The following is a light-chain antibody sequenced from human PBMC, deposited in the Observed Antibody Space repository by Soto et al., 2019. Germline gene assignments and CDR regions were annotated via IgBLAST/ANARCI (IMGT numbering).Light chain of an antibody. CDR2: GAS. CDR3: HQSYRSPYT. J-gene: IGKJ2*01. V-gene: IGKV1-39*01. Sequence: IQMTQSPSSLSASVGDSVTVTCRASQSINIYLNWYQQKPGKAPTLLIYGASSLQSGVPSRFTGGGSRTDFSLTISSLPPEDFATDYCHQSYRSPYTFGQGTKL. CDR1: QSINIY.